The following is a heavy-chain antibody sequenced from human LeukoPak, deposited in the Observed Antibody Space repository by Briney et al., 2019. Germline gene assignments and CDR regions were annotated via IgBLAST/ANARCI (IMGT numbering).Heavy chain of an antibody. Sequence: ASVKVSCKASGYTFTSYDINWVRQATGQGLEWMGWMNPNSGNTGYAQKFQGRVTMTRNTSISTAYMELSSLRSEDTAVYYCARARPLRYFDWLLYGDYYYYYMDVWGKGTTVTISS. CDR3: ARARPLRYFDWLLYGDYYYYYMDV. D-gene: IGHD3-9*01. CDR2: MNPNSGNT. J-gene: IGHJ6*03. CDR1: GYTFTSYD. V-gene: IGHV1-8*02.